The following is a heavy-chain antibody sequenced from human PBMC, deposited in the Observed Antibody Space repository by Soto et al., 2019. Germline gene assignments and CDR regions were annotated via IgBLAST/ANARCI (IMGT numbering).Heavy chain of an antibody. CDR1: GFXFSSYN. CDR2: ISTTSNNI. Sequence: GGSLXLSCAASGFXFSSYNMNWVXQAPGKGLEWISYISTTSNNIYYADSVKGRFTISRDNAKNSLYLQMNSLRDEDTAIYYCARDNCVGGCYPLFDYWGQGSLVTVSS. V-gene: IGHV3-48*02. J-gene: IGHJ4*02. CDR3: ARDNCVGGCYPLFDY. D-gene: IGHD2-21*02.